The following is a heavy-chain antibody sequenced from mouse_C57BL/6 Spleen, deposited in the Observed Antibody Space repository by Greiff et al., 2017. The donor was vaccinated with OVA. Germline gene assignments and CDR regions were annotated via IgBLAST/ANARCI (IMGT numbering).Heavy chain of an antibody. V-gene: IGHV1-9*01. CDR1: GYTFTGYW. CDR3: ARRKGDYHYAMDY. CDR2: ILPGSGST. J-gene: IGHJ4*01. D-gene: IGHD2-4*01. Sequence: QVQLKESGAELMKPGASVKLSCKATGYTFTGYWIEWVKQRPGHGLEWIGEILPGSGSTNSNEKFKGKATFTADTSSNTAYMQLSSLTTEDSAIYYCARRKGDYHYAMDYWGQGTSVTVSS.